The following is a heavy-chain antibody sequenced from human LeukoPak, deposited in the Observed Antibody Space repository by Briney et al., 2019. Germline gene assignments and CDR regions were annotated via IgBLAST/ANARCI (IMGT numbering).Heavy chain of an antibody. J-gene: IGHJ4*02. D-gene: IGHD1-26*01. Sequence: GGSLRLSCLTSGFTFSTNAMSWVRQAPGKGLEWISGISGSGASTHYADSVTGRFTISRDNSRNTVYLQMNSLGGDDTAVYYCAKDVGKWESLHFFDYWGQGTLVTVSS. CDR1: GFTFSTNA. CDR3: AKDVGKWESLHFFDY. CDR2: ISGSGAST. V-gene: IGHV3-23*01.